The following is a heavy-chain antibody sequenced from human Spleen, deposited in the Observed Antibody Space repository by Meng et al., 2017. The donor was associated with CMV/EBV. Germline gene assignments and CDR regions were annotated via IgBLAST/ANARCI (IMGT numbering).Heavy chain of an antibody. CDR3: VREPYDSSGYYVPGSDY. CDR2: SSGSGNTI. Sequence: FTFSDYYRGWIRQAPGKGLEWVSYSSGSGNTIYYAASVRGRFTISRDNAKKSLFLQMNSLRAEDTAVFYCVREPYDSSGYYVPGSDYWGQGTLVTVSS. V-gene: IGHV3-11*04. D-gene: IGHD3-22*01. J-gene: IGHJ4*02. CDR1: FTFSDYY.